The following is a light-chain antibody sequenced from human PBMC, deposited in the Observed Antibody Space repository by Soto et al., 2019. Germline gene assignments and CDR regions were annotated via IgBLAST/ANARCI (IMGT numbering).Light chain of an antibody. Sequence: IVMTQSPATVSLSLGERATLSCRASQSVSSYLAWYQQKPGKAPRLLIYDASNRATGIPARFSGSGSGTDFTLTISSLEPEDFAVYYCQQRSNWLVTFGEGTKVEIK. CDR1: QSVSSY. J-gene: IGKJ1*01. V-gene: IGKV3-11*01. CDR3: QQRSNWLVT. CDR2: DAS.